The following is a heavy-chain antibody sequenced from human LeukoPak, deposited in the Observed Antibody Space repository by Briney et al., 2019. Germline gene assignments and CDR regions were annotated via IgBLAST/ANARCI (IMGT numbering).Heavy chain of an antibody. CDR3: ARGHYGSGSYVFDN. J-gene: IGHJ4*02. D-gene: IGHD3-10*01. Sequence: PGGSLRLSCAASGFTFSNYAMSWVRQAPGKGLEWVSAISGSGDSTYYADSVKGRLTISRDNAKDTLYLQMNSLRAEDTAVYYCARGHYGSGSYVFDNWGQGTLVTVSS. CDR2: ISGSGDST. V-gene: IGHV3-23*01. CDR1: GFTFSNYA.